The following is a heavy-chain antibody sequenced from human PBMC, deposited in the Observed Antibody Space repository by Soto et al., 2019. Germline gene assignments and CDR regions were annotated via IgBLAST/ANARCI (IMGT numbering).Heavy chain of an antibody. CDR1: GYSFTRYY. J-gene: IGHJ3*01. D-gene: IGHD2-2*02. CDR2: INPNGGST. V-gene: IGHV1-46*01. CDR3: ARDPVPSDAGPVRYPADV. Sequence: ASVKVSCKTSGYSFTRYYLHWVRQAPGQGLEWMGIINPNGGSTTYSQHFQDRLTLTRDTSANTVYMELSGLTSEDTAIYFCARDPVPSDAGPVRYPADVWGQGTLVTVSS.